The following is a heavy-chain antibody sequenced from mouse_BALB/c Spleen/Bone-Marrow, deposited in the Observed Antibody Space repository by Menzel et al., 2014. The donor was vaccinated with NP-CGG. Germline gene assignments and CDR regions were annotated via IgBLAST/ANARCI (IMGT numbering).Heavy chain of an antibody. CDR1: GFTFSSYG. CDR3: TSLSFMITAAWFAY. V-gene: IGHV5-6-3*01. J-gene: IGHJ3*01. CDR2: INRNGGST. D-gene: IGHD2-4*01. Sequence: EGQLVESGGGLVKPGGSLKLSCAASGFTFSSYGMSWVRQNINKRLELVATINRNGGSTYYPDRVKGRFSISRDNAKNTLYLQMSSLKSEDTAMYYCTSLSFMITAAWFAYWGQGTLVTISA.